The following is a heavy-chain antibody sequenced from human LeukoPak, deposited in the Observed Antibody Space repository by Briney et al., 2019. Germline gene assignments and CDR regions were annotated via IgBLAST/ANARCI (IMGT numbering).Heavy chain of an antibody. D-gene: IGHD6-13*01. J-gene: IGHJ4*02. V-gene: IGHV3-30*18. Sequence: GRSLRLSCAASGFTFSSYGMHWVRQAPGKGLEWVAVISYDGSNKYHADSVKGRFTISRDNSKNTLYLQMNSLRAEDTAVYYCAKGSLGGSWYKFLIDYWGQGTLVTVSS. CDR1: GFTFSSYG. CDR3: AKGSLGGSWYKFLIDY. CDR2: ISYDGSNK.